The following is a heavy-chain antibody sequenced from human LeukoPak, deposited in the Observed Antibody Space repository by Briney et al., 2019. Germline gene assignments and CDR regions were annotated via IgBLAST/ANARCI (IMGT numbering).Heavy chain of an antibody. J-gene: IGHJ5*02. D-gene: IGHD3-22*01. CDR1: GGSISSYC. Sequence: SETLSLTCTVSGGSISSYCWSWIRQPPGKGLEWIGYIYYSGSTNYNPSLKSRVTISVDTSKNQFSLKLSSVTAADTAVYYCARSALSGYYLNWFDPWGQGTLVTVSS. V-gene: IGHV4-59*01. CDR2: IYYSGST. CDR3: ARSALSGYYLNWFDP.